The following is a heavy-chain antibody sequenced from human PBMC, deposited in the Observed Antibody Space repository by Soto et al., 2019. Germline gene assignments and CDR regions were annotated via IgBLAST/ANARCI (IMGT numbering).Heavy chain of an antibody. Sequence: ASVKVSCKASGYTFTSYGISWVRQAPGQGLEWMGWISAYNGNTNYAQKLQGRVTMTTDTSTSTAYMELRSLRAEDTAVYYCARDFIAVAGPPVGFDYWGQGTLVTVSS. CDR3: ARDFIAVAGPPVGFDY. CDR1: GYTFTSYG. D-gene: IGHD6-19*01. J-gene: IGHJ4*02. CDR2: ISAYNGNT. V-gene: IGHV1-18*01.